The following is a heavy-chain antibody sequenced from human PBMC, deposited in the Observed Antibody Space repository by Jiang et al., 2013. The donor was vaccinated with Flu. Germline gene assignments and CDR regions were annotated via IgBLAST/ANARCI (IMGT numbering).Heavy chain of an antibody. CDR3: ARRTPXKPGGWDFDL. CDR2: IYYSGST. D-gene: IGHD3-16*01. CDR1: GGSISSNTYY. J-gene: IGHJ2*01. Sequence: GPGLVKPSETLSLTCTVSGGSISSNTYYWGWIRQPPEKGLEWIGSIYYSGSTYYNPSLKSRVTISVDTSRSQFSLKLSSVTASDTAVYYCARRTPXKPGGWDFDLWGLAPWSLSPQ. V-gene: IGHV4-39*01.